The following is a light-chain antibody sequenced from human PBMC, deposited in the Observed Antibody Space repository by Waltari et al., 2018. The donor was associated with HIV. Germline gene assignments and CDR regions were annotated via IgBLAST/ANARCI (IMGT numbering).Light chain of an antibody. Sequence: YELTQPPSVSVAPGQTAMITCGGNNIESKSVQWYQQKPGQARVPVIYFDLDRPSGIPERFSCSVSGNTASLTVSGLQAEDEAEYSCSSYAGINPVIFGGGTKLTVL. J-gene: IGLJ2*01. CDR3: SSYAGINPVI. CDR2: FDL. CDR1: NIESKS. V-gene: IGLV3-21*01.